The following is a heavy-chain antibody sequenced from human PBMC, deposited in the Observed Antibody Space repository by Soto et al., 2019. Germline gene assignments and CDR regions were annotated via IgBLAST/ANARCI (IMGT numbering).Heavy chain of an antibody. CDR1: GFTFSSYA. D-gene: IGHD6-13*01. Sequence: XGSLRLSCAASGFTFSSYAMHGVRQAPGKGLEWVAVISYDGSNKYYADSVKGRFTISRDNSKNTLYLQMNSLRAEDAAVYYCARDRFRIAAAGYPDYWGQGTLVTVSS. CDR3: ARDRFRIAAAGYPDY. J-gene: IGHJ4*02. CDR2: ISYDGSNK. V-gene: IGHV3-30-3*01.